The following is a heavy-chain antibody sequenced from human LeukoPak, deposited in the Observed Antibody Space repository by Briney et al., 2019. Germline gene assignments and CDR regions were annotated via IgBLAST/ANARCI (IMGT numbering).Heavy chain of an antibody. J-gene: IGHJ6*03. V-gene: IGHV4-59*01. CDR1: GGSISSYY. CDR3: ARGVENYYYCMDV. CDR2: IYYSGTT. Sequence: PSETLSLTCTVSGGSISSYYWSWIRQPPGKGLEWIGYIYYSGTTNYNPSLKSRVTISVDTSKNQFSLKLSSVTAADTAVYYCARGVENYYYCMDVWGKGTTVTVSS. D-gene: IGHD5-24*01.